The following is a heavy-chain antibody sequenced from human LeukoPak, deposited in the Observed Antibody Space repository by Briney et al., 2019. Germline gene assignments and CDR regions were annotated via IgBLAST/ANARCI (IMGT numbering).Heavy chain of an antibody. J-gene: IGHJ6*02. CDR1: GGTFSSYA. CDR2: IIPIFGTA. Sequence: ASVTVSCKASGGTFSSYAISWVRQAPGQGLEWMGGIIPIFGTANYAQKFQGRVTITADESTSTAYMELSSLRSEDTAVYYCATLRFYAMGVWGQGTTVTVSS. V-gene: IGHV1-69*13. CDR3: ATLRFYAMGV.